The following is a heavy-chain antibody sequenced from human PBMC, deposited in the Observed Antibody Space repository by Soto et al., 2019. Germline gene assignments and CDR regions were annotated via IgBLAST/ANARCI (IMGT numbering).Heavy chain of an antibody. D-gene: IGHD3-22*01. J-gene: IGHJ5*01. CDR1: VGSFSGHS. V-gene: IGHV4-34*01. Sequence: SETLSLTCAVYVGSFSGHSWTWIRQSPGKGLEWIGDINHSGRVNYSPSLKSRVTISLDTSKNQFSLTLSAVTAADTAMYYCSTRAYDTNGYYRFDPWGQGTLVTVSS. CDR3: STRAYDTNGYYRFDP. CDR2: INHSGRV.